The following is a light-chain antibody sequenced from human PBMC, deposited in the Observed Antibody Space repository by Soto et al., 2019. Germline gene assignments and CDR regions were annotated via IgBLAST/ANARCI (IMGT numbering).Light chain of an antibody. J-gene: IGKJ1*01. Sequence: EIVLTQSPATLSLSPGERATLSCRASQSVSSYLAWYQHKPGQAPRLLIYDASKRATGIPARFSGSGSGTDFTLTISSLAPEDVAVYYCQQRSNCPPTWTLGQGTRVDIK. CDR1: QSVSSY. CDR2: DAS. CDR3: QQRSNCPPTWT. V-gene: IGKV3-11*01.